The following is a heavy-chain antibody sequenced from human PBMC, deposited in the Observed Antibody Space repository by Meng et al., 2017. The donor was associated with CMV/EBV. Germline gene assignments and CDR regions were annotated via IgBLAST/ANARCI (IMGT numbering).Heavy chain of an antibody. J-gene: IGHJ6*02. CDR3: ARDGAARPSYYYYGMDV. Sequence: SEILSLTCTVSGGSISSYYWSWIRQPPGKGLEWIGYIYYSGSTNYNPSLKSRVTISVDTSKNQFSLKLSSVTAADTAVYYCARDGAARPSYYYYGMDVWGQGTTVTVSS. CDR2: IYYSGST. CDR1: GGSISSYY. V-gene: IGHV4-59*01. D-gene: IGHD6-6*01.